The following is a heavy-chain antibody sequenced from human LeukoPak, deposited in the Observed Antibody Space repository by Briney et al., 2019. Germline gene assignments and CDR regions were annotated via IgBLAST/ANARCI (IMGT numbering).Heavy chain of an antibody. V-gene: IGHV1-18*01. Sequence: ASVKVSCKASGYTFSNYDINWVRQAPGQGLEWMGWISTYNGDTHYAQKLQGRVTMTTDTSTGTAYMELRRLRSDDTAVYYCARFVDRYYYYYMDVWAKGTTVTVSS. J-gene: IGHJ6*03. CDR2: ISTYNGDT. CDR1: GYTFSNYD. CDR3: ARFVDRYYYYYMDV. D-gene: IGHD6-6*01.